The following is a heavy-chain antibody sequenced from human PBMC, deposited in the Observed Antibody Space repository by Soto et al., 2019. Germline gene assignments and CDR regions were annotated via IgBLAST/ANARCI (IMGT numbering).Heavy chain of an antibody. V-gene: IGHV4-31*03. CDR1: GGSISSGGYY. CDR3: ARAKYSCAYKGAYYLDY. Sequence: TLSLTCTVSGGSISSGGYYGSWIRQHPGKGLEWIGYIYYSGSAYYNPSLKSRVTISVDTSKNQFSLKLSSVTAPGTALYYWARAKYSCAYKGAYYLDYWGQGPLVTFSS. CDR2: IYYSGSA. D-gene: IGHD3-16*01. J-gene: IGHJ4*02.